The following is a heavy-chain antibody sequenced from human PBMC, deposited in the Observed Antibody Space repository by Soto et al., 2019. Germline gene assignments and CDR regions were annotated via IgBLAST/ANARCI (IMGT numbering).Heavy chain of an antibody. CDR3: TTGAMTVVVGFDY. D-gene: IGHD3-22*01. J-gene: IGHJ4*02. V-gene: IGHV3-15*01. CDR2: IKSKTDGGTT. CDR1: GFTFSNAW. Sequence: GGSLRLSCAASGFTFSNAWMSWVRQAPGKGLEWVGRIKSKTDGGTTDYAAPVKGRFTISRDDSKNTLYLQMNSLKTEDTAVYYCTTGAMTVVVGFDYWGQGTLVTVSS.